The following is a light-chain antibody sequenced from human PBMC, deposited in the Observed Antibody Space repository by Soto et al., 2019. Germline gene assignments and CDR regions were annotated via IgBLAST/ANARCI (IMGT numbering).Light chain of an antibody. V-gene: IGLV2-14*01. CDR3: SSYTSSNTVV. Sequence: QSALTQPASVSGSPGQSITISCPRTSSDVGGYNYVSWYQQHPGKAPKLMIYEVSNRPSGVSNRFSGSKSGNTASLTISGLQAEDEANYYCSSYTSSNTVVFGGGTKLTVL. CDR2: EVS. J-gene: IGLJ2*01. CDR1: SSDVGGYNY.